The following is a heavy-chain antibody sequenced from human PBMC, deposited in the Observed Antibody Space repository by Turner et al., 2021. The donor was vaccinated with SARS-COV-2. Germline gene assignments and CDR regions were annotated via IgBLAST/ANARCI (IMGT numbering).Heavy chain of an antibody. CDR2: IYYSGST. D-gene: IGHD3-16*01. CDR3: ARSGGFGSGLGF. CDR1: GGSISSGGYY. J-gene: IGHJ4*02. V-gene: IGHV4-31*03. Sequence: GQLQESGPGLVKPSESLSLTCSVSGGSISSGGYYWSWIRQHPGKGLEWIGYIYYSGSTYYNPSLKSRVTISVDTSKEQLSLKINSVTAADTAVYYCARSGGFGSGLGFWGQGTLVTVSS.